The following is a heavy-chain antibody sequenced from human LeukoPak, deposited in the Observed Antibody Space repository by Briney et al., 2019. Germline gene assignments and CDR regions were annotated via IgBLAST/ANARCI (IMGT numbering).Heavy chain of an antibody. CDR1: GYSISSGYY. CDR2: IYHSGST. J-gene: IGHJ3*02. D-gene: IGHD1-26*01. CDR3: ARVMGLGLKRAFDI. Sequence: KTSETLSLTCTVSGYSISSGYYWGWIRQPPGKGLEWIGSIYHSGSTYYNPSLKSRVTISVDTSKNQFSLKLSSVTAADTAVYYCARVMGLGLKRAFDIWGQGTMVTVSS. V-gene: IGHV4-38-2*02.